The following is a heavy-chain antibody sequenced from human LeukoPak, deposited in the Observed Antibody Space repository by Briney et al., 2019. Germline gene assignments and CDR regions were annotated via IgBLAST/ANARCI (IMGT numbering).Heavy chain of an antibody. CDR2: LYYSGST. J-gene: IGHJ4*02. CDR1: GVSISSSNYH. D-gene: IGHD2-15*01. V-gene: IGHV4-39*01. Sequence: PSETLSLTCIVSGVSISSSNYHWGWIRQPPGKGLEWIGSLYYSGSTYYNPSVRSRVTISVDTSKNQFSLKLNSATAADTAVYYCARRYCSGGSCYAFDYFDYWGQGFLVTVSS. CDR3: ARRYCSGGSCYAFDYFDY.